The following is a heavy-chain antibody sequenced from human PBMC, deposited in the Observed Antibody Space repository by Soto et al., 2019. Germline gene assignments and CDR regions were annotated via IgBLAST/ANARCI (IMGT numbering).Heavy chain of an antibody. J-gene: IGHJ4*02. V-gene: IGHV3-74*01. CDR1: GFTFSTYW. CDR2: IIGDGSNT. Sequence: EVQLAESGGGLVQPGGSLRLSCAASGFTFSTYWMHWVRQVPGKGLMWVSRIIGDGSNTNYADSVKGRFTISRDNAKNTLYLQMNSLTDEDTAVYYCARGTRVGGFGELQYWGQGILVTVSS. D-gene: IGHD3-10*01. CDR3: ARGTRVGGFGELQY.